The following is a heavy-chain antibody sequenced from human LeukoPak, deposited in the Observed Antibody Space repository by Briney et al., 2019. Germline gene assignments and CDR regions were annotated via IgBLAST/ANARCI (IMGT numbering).Heavy chain of an antibody. Sequence: GASVKVSCKASGYTFTGYYMHWVQQAPGQGLEWMGWINPNSGGTNYAQKFQGWVTMTRDTSISTAYMELSRLRSDDTAVYYCARDGVYYDSSGYYDYWGQGTLVTVSS. D-gene: IGHD3-22*01. CDR2: INPNSGGT. CDR3: ARDGVYYDSSGYYDY. V-gene: IGHV1-2*04. CDR1: GYTFTGYY. J-gene: IGHJ4*02.